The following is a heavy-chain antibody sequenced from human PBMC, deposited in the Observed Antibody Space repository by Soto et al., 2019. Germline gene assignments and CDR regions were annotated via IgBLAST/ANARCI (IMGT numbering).Heavy chain of an antibody. CDR2: MYYTGST. J-gene: IGHJ2*01. V-gene: IGHV4-30-4*01. D-gene: IGHD2-2*01. Sequence: SETLSLTCTVSGGSISSGDYYWSWIRQPPGKGLEWIANMYYTGSTYYNPSLKSRISLSVDTSKNQFSLKLSSVTAADTAVYYCAREVPSRYFDLWGRGTPVTVSS. CDR3: AREVPSRYFDL. CDR1: GGSISSGDYY.